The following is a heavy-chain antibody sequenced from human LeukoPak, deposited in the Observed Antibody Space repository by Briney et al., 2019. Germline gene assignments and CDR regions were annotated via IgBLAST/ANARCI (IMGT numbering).Heavy chain of an antibody. V-gene: IGHV4-4*02. Sequence: GSLRLSCAASGFIFNNAWMSWVRQAPGKGLEWIGSIYYSGSTYYNPSLKSRVTISVDTSKNQFSLKLSSVTAADTAVYYCARVHYVKGVDYWGQGTLVTVSS. D-gene: IGHD3-10*02. CDR1: GFIFNNAW. CDR2: IYYSGST. J-gene: IGHJ4*02. CDR3: ARVHYVKGVDY.